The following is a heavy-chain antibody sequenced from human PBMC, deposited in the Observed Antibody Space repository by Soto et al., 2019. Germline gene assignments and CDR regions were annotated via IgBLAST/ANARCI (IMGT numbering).Heavy chain of an antibody. D-gene: IGHD3-3*01. Sequence: EVQLLESGGGVVQPWGSLRLSCSASGFTFSSYALSWVRQAPGKGLEWVSIIGGGGGSIYYADSVKGRFTISRDDSRNTVYLQMNRLRAEDTAVYYCAKEGYDLLSGYYGGSDYWGQGTLVTVST. V-gene: IGHV3-23*01. CDR1: GFTFSSYA. CDR3: AKEGYDLLSGYYGGSDY. J-gene: IGHJ4*02. CDR2: IGGGGGSI.